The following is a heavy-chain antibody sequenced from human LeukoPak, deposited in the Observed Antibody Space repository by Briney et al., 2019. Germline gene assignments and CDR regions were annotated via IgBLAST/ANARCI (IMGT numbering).Heavy chain of an antibody. CDR1: GGSFSGYY. CDR2: INHSGST. D-gene: IGHD2-15*01. CDR3: ASGPIYCSGGSCYVDAFDI. J-gene: IGHJ3*02. V-gene: IGHV4-34*01. Sequence: SETLSLTCAVYGGSFSGYYWSWIRQPPGKGLEWIGEINHSGSTNYNPSLKSRVTISVDTSKNQSSLKLSSVTAVDTAVYYCASGPIYCSGGSCYVDAFDIWGQGTMVTVSS.